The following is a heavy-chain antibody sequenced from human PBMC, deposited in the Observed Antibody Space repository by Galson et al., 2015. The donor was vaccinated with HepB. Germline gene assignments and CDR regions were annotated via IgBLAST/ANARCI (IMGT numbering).Heavy chain of an antibody. V-gene: IGHV3-30-3*01. Sequence: SLRLSCAASGFTFSTYSMHWVRQAPGKGLEWVAVMSSDGSNKYYADSAKGRFTISRDNSKSTLYLQMNSLGAEDTAVYYCVKDGEKQQLLRGYHYYGMDVWGQGTTVTVSS. CDR1: GFTFSTYS. D-gene: IGHD6-13*01. J-gene: IGHJ6*02. CDR3: VKDGEKQQLLRGYHYYGMDV. CDR2: MSSDGSNK.